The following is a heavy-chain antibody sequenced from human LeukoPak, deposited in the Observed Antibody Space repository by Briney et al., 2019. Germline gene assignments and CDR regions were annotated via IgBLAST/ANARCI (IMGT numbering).Heavy chain of an antibody. V-gene: IGHV1-8*02. Sequence: AASVKVSCKASGYTFTGYYMHWVRQATGQGLEWMGWMNPNSGNTGYAQKFQGRVTMTRNTSISTAYMELSSLRSEDTAVYYCARVDGSGNYWGQGTLVTVSS. D-gene: IGHD3-10*01. J-gene: IGHJ4*02. CDR3: ARVDGSGNY. CDR1: GYTFTGYY. CDR2: MNPNSGNT.